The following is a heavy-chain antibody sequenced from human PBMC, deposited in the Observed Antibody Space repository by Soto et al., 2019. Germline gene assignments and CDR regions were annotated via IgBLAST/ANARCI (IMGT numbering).Heavy chain of an antibody. D-gene: IGHD1-26*01. V-gene: IGHV3-66*04. J-gene: IGHJ2*01. CDR1: GFTVSSSY. CDR3: ARHVGFYWYCDL. Sequence: EVQLVESGGGLVQPGGSLRLSCAASGFTVSSSYMGWVRQAPGKGLEWVSSIYSGGNTYYEDSVRGRFTISTDNSKDTLYLQMNSLRVDDTAMYYCARHVGFYWYCDLWGRGTLVTVSS. CDR2: IYSGGNT.